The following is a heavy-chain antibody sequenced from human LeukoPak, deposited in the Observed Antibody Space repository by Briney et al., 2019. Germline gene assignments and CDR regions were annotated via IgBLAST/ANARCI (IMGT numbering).Heavy chain of an antibody. V-gene: IGHV1-8*01. CDR2: MNPNSGNT. CDR1: GYTFTSYD. Sequence: ASVKVSCKASGYTFTSYDINWVRQATGQGLEWMGWMNPNSGNTGYAQKFQGRVTMTRNTSISTAYMELSSLRSEDTAVYYCARKRSSPLYCYYGMDVWGQGTTVTVSS. CDR3: ARKRSSPLYCYYGMDV. J-gene: IGHJ6*02. D-gene: IGHD6-6*01.